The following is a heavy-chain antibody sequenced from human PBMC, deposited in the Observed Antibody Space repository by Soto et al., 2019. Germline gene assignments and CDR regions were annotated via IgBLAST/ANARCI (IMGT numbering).Heavy chain of an antibody. CDR1: GGSFSGYY. CDR2: INHSGST. D-gene: IGHD4-17*01. CDR3: ARAPTVTTRVDY. Sequence: PSETLSLTCAVYGGSFSGYYWSWIRQPPGKGLEWIGEINHSGSTNYNPSLKGRVAISVDTSKNQFSLKLSSVTAADTAVYYCARAPTVTTRVDYWGQGTLVTSPQ. V-gene: IGHV4-34*01. J-gene: IGHJ4*02.